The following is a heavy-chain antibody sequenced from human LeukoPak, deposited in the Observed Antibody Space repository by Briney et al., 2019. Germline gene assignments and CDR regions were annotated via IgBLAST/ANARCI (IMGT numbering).Heavy chain of an antibody. CDR3: AKDRGSRSWYGFDH. CDR2: ISYDGSHE. V-gene: IGHV3-30*18. D-gene: IGHD6-13*01. Sequence: GGSLRLSCAASGCIFSSYGMRWVRQAPGKGLEWVAVISYDGSHEYYADSVKGRFTISRDNSKNTLYLQMNSLRTEDTAVYYCAKDRGSRSWYGFDHWGQGTLVTVSS. J-gene: IGHJ4*02. CDR1: GCIFSSYG.